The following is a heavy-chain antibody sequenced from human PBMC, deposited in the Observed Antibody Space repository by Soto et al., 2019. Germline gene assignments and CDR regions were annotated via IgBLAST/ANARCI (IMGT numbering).Heavy chain of an antibody. D-gene: IGHD3-16*01. CDR3: ARSVIMITFGGATRLAYYFDY. V-gene: IGHV4-4*02. J-gene: IGHJ4*02. Sequence: SETLSHTCAFSGVSITSLNGLSWVRHPQGKGMEWIGEIYHSGSTNYNPSLKSRVTISVDKSKNQFSLKLSSVTAADTAVYYCARSVIMITFGGATRLAYYFDYWGQGTLVTVS. CDR1: GVSITSLNG. CDR2: IYHSGST.